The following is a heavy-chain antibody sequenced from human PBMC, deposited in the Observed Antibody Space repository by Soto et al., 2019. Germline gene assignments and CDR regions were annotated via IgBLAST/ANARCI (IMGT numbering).Heavy chain of an antibody. D-gene: IGHD2-21*02. CDR2: IYHSGST. Sequence: ASETLSLTCAVSGYSISSGYYWGWIRQPPGKGLEWIGSIYHSGSTYYNPSLKSRVTISVDTSKNQFSLKLSSVTAADTAVYYCARGADCGGDCYPYYFDYWGQGTLVTVSS. CDR3: ARGADCGGDCYPYYFDY. J-gene: IGHJ4*02. V-gene: IGHV4-38-2*01. CDR1: GYSISSGYY.